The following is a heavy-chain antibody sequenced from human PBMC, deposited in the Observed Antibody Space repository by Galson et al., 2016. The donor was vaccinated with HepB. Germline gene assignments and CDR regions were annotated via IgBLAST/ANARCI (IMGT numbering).Heavy chain of an antibody. CDR2: INISGGNA. J-gene: IGHJ5*02. D-gene: IGHD3-10*01. CDR1: GYTFTSYY. V-gene: IGHV1-46*01. CDR3: ARDRAYSNNYYCLDP. Sequence: SVKVSCKASGYTFTSYYMHWVRQAPGQGLEWMGIINISGGNAHYAQKFQGRVTLTRDSSTSTVYMELTRLRSDDTAVYYCARDRAYSNNYYCLDPWGQGTLVIVSS.